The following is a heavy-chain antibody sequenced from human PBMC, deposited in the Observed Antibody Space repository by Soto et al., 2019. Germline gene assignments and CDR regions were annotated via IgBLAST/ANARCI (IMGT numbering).Heavy chain of an antibody. V-gene: IGHV3-23*01. J-gene: IGHJ5*02. CDR2: IGGSGGST. D-gene: IGHD1-26*01. Sequence: EVQLLESGGGLVQPGGSLRLSCAASGFTFSSYAMSWVRQAPGKGLEWVSAIGGSGGSTYYADSVKGRFTISRDNSKNTLYMQMNSLRDADTAVYYCAKDTPGIKSWFDPWGQGTLVTVSS. CDR3: AKDTPGIKSWFDP. CDR1: GFTFSSYA.